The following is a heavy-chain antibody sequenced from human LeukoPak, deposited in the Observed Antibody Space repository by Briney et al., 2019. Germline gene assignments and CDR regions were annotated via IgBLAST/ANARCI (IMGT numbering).Heavy chain of an antibody. CDR1: GFTSGSYE. V-gene: IGHV3-48*03. CDR3: AELGITMIGGV. CDR2: ISSSGSTI. Sequence: GGSMRPSCAASGFTSGSYEMSCVRQPPGKGLEWVSYISSSGSTIYYADSVKGRLTISRDNAKNSLYLQMNSLRAEDTAVYYCAELGITMIGGVWGKGTTVTISS. D-gene: IGHD3-10*02. J-gene: IGHJ6*04.